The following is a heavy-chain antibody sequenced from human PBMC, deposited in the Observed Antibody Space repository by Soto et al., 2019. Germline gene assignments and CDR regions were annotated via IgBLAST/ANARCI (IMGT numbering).Heavy chain of an antibody. D-gene: IGHD3-22*01. V-gene: IGHV3-74*01. CDR1: GFNFSAFW. CDR2: VHFDGSTT. J-gene: IGHJ6*02. Sequence: EVLLVESGGGLVQPGESLTISCAASGFNFSAFWMHWVRQVPGKAPVWVSRVHFDGSTTAYADSVRGRFTISRDNAKKTLYLHMESLRVEDTAVYYCTRDYYERGPGYYRDFGMDVWGQGTTVTVS. CDR3: TRDYYERGPGYYRDFGMDV.